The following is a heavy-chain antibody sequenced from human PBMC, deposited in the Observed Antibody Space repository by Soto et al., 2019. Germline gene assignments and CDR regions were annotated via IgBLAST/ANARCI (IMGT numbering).Heavy chain of an antibody. J-gene: IGHJ6*02. Sequence: SVKVSFKASGGTFSSYAISWLRQAPGQGLEWMGGIIPIFGTANYAQKFQGRVTITADESTSTAYMELNSLRAEDTAVYYCAKASGGPRNYGMDVWGQGTTVTVSS. V-gene: IGHV1-69*13. CDR3: AKASGGPRNYGMDV. D-gene: IGHD2-15*01. CDR2: IIPIFGTA. CDR1: GGTFSSYA.